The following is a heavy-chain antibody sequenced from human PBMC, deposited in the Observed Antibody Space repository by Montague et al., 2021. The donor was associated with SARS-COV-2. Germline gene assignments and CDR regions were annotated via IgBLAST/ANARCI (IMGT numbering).Heavy chain of an antibody. Sequence: SLRLSCSASGFTFSNYAMTWVRQAPGKGLEWVSIMFGSVVGRDYSDSVTVRFTISRDSSENTLYLQMNILRVENTAVYYCAKDTATIRIAVALMDVWGQGTTVIVSS. CDR1: GFTFSNYA. V-gene: IGHV3-23*01. D-gene: IGHD6-19*01. CDR2: MFGSVVGR. CDR3: AKDTATIRIAVALMDV. J-gene: IGHJ6*02.